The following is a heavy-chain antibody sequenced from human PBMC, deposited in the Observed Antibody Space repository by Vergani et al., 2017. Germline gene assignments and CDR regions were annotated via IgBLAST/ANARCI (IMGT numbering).Heavy chain of an antibody. V-gene: IGHV3-23*01. CDR1: GFTFSSYA. D-gene: IGHD6-6*01. CDR2: ISGSGGST. J-gene: IGHJ6*03. Sequence: EVQLLESGGGLVQPGGSLRLSCAASGFTFSSYAMSWVRQAPGKGLEWVSAISGSGGSTYYADSVKGRFTISRDNSKNTLYLQMNSLRAEDTAVYYCAKDLSDSSSYYYYMDVWGKGTTVTVS. CDR3: AKDLSDSSSYYYYMDV.